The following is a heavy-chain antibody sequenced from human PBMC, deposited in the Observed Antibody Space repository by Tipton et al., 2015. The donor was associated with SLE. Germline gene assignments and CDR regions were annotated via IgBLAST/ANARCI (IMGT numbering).Heavy chain of an antibody. J-gene: IGHJ6*02. V-gene: IGHV4-61*09. D-gene: IGHD6-13*01. Sequence: TLSLTCAVSGYSISSGYYWGWIRQPAGKGLEWIGYIYTSGSTNYNPSLKSRVTMSVDTSKNQFSLKLSSVTAADTAVYYCARDSWSGIAPGGLDVWGQGTTVTVSS. CDR1: GYSISSGYY. CDR2: IYTSGST. CDR3: ARDSWSGIAPGGLDV.